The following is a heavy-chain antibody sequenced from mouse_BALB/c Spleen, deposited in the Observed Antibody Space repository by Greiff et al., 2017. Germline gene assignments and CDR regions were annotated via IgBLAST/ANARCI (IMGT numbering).Heavy chain of an antibody. J-gene: IGHJ2*01. CDR2: ISSGSSTI. D-gene: IGHD2-1*01. V-gene: IGHV5-17*02. CDR3: ARGDYGNLYYFDY. Sequence: EVQGVESGGGLVKPGGSLKLSCAASGFTFSSFGMHWVRQAPEKGLEWVAYISSGSSTIYYADTVKGRFTISRDNPKNTLFLQMTSLRSEDTAMYYCARGDYGNLYYFDYWGQGTTLTVSS. CDR1: GFTFSSFG.